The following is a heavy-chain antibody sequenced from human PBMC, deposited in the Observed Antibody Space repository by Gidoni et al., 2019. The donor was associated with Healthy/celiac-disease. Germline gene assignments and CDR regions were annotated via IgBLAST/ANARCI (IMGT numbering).Heavy chain of an antibody. CDR3: ARGSYSSSSHGLGWYEDY. CDR1: GFTFSSYG. CDR2: IWYDGSNK. Sequence: QVQLVESGGGVVQPGRSLRLSCAASGFTFSSYGLHWVRQAPGKGLEWVAVIWYDGSNKYYADSVKGRFTISRDNSKNTLYLQMNSLRAEDTAVYYCARGSYSSSSHGLGWYEDYWGQGTLVTVSS. D-gene: IGHD6-6*01. V-gene: IGHV3-33*08. J-gene: IGHJ4*02.